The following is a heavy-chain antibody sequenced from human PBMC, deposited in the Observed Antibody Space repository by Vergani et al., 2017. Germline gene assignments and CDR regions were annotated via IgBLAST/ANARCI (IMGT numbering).Heavy chain of an antibody. CDR3: ARRRNIVVVTDGWYFDL. CDR1: GGSISSSSYY. CDR2: IYYSGST. Sequence: QLQLQESGPGLVKPSETQSLTCTVSGGSISSSSYYWGWIRQPPGKGLEWIGSIYYSGSTYYNPSLKSRVTISVDTSKNQFSLKLSSVTAADTAVYYCARRRNIVVVTDGWYFDLWGRGTLVTVSS. D-gene: IGHD2-21*02. J-gene: IGHJ2*01. V-gene: IGHV4-39*01.